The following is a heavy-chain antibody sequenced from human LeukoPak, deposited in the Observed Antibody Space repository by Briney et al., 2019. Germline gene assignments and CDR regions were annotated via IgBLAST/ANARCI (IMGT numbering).Heavy chain of an antibody. J-gene: IGHJ4*02. V-gene: IGHV3-23*01. CDR3: ARRGHGYGSPFDY. CDR1: GFTFSSYA. D-gene: IGHD5-18*01. CDR2: IRAGGGST. Sequence: GGSLRLSCAASGFTFSSYAMSWVRQAPGKGLEWVSGIRAGGGSTYYADSVKGRFTISRDNSKNTLDLQMNSLRAEDTAVYYCARRGHGYGSPFDYWGQGTLVTVSS.